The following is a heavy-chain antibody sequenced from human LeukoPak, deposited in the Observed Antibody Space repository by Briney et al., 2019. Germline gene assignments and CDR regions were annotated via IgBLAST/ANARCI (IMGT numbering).Heavy chain of an antibody. CDR2: IYYSGST. J-gene: IGHJ6*03. V-gene: IGHV4-59*12. CDR1: GGSISSYY. D-gene: IGHD6-13*01. Sequence: SETPSLTCTVSGGSISSYYWSWIRQPPGKGLEWIGYIYYSGSTNYNPSLKSRVTISVDTSKNQFSLKLSSVTAADTAVYYCARDRSSSYYYYYMDVWGKGTTVTVSS. CDR3: ARDRSSSYYYYYMDV.